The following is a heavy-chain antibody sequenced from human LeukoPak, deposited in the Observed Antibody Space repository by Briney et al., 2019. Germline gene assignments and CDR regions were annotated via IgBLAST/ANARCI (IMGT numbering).Heavy chain of an antibody. Sequence: SSETLSLTSVLHGDSFSGYYWSWIRHPPRKGLEWIGEINHSGSTNYTPSPKSRVTISVDTSKNQFSLKLSSVTAADTAVYYCAGVERKDIVVVPAANPIPYFVYWGQGTLVTVSP. D-gene: IGHD2-2*01. CDR3: AGVERKDIVVVPAANPIPYFVY. CDR1: GDSFSGYY. CDR2: INHSGST. J-gene: IGHJ4*02. V-gene: IGHV4-34*01.